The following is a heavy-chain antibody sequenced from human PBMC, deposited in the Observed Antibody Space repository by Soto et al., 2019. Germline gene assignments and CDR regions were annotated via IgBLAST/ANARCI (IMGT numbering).Heavy chain of an antibody. J-gene: IGHJ4*01. V-gene: IGHV3-9*01. CDR2: ITYNSGRI. Sequence: EVHQLESGGGLVQPGRSLRLSCAASGFVFGDYAMHWVRQAPGKGLEWVSSITYNSGRIAYADSVKGRFTISRDNARNSLYLQMDSLRAEDTTLYYCAKGGRPIDYWGQGTLVTVSS. CDR1: GFVFGDYA. CDR3: AKGGRPIDY.